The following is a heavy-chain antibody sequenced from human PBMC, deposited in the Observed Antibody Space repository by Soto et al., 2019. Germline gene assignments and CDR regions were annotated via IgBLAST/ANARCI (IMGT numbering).Heavy chain of an antibody. Sequence: SETLSLTCTVSGGSISSGGYYWSWIRQHPGKGLEWIGYIYYSGSTYYNPSLKSRVTISVDTSKNQFSLKLSSVTAADTAVYYCARDEYYYGMDVWGKGPRSPSPQ. V-gene: IGHV4-31*03. J-gene: IGHJ6*01. CDR1: GGSISSGGYY. CDR2: IYYSGST. CDR3: ARDEYYYGMDV.